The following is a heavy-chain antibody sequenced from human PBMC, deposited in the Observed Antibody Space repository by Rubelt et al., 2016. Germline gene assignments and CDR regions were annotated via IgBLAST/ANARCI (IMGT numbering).Heavy chain of an antibody. V-gene: IGHV4-38-2*02. D-gene: IGHD6-19*01. CDR1: GYSISSGYY. Sequence: QVQLQESCPGLVKPAETLSLTCTVSGYSISSGYYWGWIRQPPGKGLEWFGSIYDSGSPYYNQSLKSRVTLSADTSKTQFSLKLGSVTAADTAVYYCARDHSSGWYLEGFFDYWGQGTLVTVSS. J-gene: IGHJ4*02. CDR3: ARDHSSGWYLEGFFDY. CDR2: IYDSGSP.